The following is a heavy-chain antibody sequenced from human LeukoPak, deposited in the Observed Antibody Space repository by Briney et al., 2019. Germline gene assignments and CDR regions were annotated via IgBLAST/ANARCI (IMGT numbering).Heavy chain of an antibody. V-gene: IGHV3-21*04. CDR3: ASGTYYYDAPSSY. Sequence: GGSLRLSCAASGFTFSSYSMNWVRQAPGKGLEWVSSISSGSTSIYYADSVKGRFTISRDSAKNSLYLQMSSLRAEDTAVYYCASGTYYYDAPSSYWGQGTLVTVSS. CDR1: GFTFSSYS. J-gene: IGHJ4*02. D-gene: IGHD3-22*01. CDR2: ISSGSTSI.